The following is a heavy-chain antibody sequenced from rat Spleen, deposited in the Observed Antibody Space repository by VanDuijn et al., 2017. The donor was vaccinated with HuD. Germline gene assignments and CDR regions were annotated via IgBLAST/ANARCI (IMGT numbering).Heavy chain of an antibody. J-gene: IGHJ2*01. CDR2: ITNSGGSI. CDR3: TTGIYYYDGTYYYFDY. CDR1: GFTFSNYG. D-gene: IGHD1-12*02. Sequence: EVQLVESGGGLVQPGRSLKLSCAASGFTFSNYGMAWVRQAPTKGLEWVASITNSGGSIYYRDSVKGRFTISRDNAQSTLYLQMDSLRSEDTATYYCTTGIYYYDGTYYYFDYWGQGVMVTVSS. V-gene: IGHV5-29*01.